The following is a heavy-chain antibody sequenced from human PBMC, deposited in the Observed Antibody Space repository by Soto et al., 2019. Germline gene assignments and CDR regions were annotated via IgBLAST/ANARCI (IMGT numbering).Heavy chain of an antibody. D-gene: IGHD6-13*01. Sequence: GASVKVSCKASGYSFTTYGINWVRQAPGQGLEWMGWSSPYNGDTNYVQRLQGRVTMTTDTSTSTAYMELRSLRSDDTAVYYCARGITYSSSWYYFDYWGQGTLVTVSS. CDR1: GYSFTTYG. V-gene: IGHV1-18*01. CDR3: ARGITYSSSWYYFDY. J-gene: IGHJ4*02. CDR2: SSPYNGDT.